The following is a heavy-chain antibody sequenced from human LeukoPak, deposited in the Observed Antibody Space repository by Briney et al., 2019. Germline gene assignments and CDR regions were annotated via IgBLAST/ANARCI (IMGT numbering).Heavy chain of an antibody. Sequence: SETLSLTCAVSGGSISSSYWWTWVRQPPGKGPEWIGEIYHSGSTNYNPSLKSRLTISVDKSKNQFSLKLSSVTAADTAVYYCARSYWTGYHYLTFWGQGTLVTVSS. J-gene: IGHJ4*02. CDR3: ARSYWTGYHYLTF. CDR2: IYHSGST. D-gene: IGHD3/OR15-3a*01. CDR1: GGSISSSYW. V-gene: IGHV4-4*02.